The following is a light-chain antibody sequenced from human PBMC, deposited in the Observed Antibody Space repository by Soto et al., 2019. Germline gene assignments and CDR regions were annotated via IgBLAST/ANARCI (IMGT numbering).Light chain of an antibody. CDR1: SSNIGGNY. CDR2: DNN. J-gene: IGLJ1*01. Sequence: QSALTQPPSVSGTPGQRVTISCSGSSSNIGGNYEYWYQQLPGTAPKLLIYDNNQRPSGVPDRFSGFKSGTSASLAIAGLQAEDEGDYYCQSYDSSLSGYVFGTGTKVTVL. CDR3: QSYDSSLSGYV. V-gene: IGLV1-47*02.